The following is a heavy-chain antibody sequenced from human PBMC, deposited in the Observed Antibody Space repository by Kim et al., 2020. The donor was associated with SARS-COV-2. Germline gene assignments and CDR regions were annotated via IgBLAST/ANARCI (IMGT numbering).Heavy chain of an antibody. D-gene: IGHD5-12*01. V-gene: IGHV4-59*01. CDR1: GASLSGYY. Sequence: SETLSLTCSASGASLSGYYYNWVRLPPGKGLEWIGYLYSSGRTNYNPSLRGRVTISVDTSKNTFSLRLISVTAADTAIYYCARRSGYDPYFDYWGQGLLVIVS. J-gene: IGHJ4*02. CDR2: LYSSGRT. CDR3: ARRSGYDPYFDY.